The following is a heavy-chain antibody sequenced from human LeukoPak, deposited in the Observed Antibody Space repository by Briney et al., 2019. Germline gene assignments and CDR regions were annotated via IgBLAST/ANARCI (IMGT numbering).Heavy chain of an antibody. V-gene: IGHV1-69*05. CDR1: GGTFSSYA. Sequence: SVTVSFTASGGTFSSYAVSWVRQAPGQGLEWMGGIIPIFGTANYAQKFQGRVTITTDESTSTVYMELSSLRSEDTAVYYCAINYYDSSGYSVGFDYWGQGTLVTVSS. J-gene: IGHJ4*02. CDR2: IIPIFGTA. D-gene: IGHD3-22*01. CDR3: AINYYDSSGYSVGFDY.